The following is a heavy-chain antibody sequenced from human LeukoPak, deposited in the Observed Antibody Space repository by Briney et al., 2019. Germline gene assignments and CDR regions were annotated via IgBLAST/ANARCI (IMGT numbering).Heavy chain of an antibody. Sequence: GRSLRLSCAASGFTFSSYGMHWVRQAPGKGLEWVAVISYDGSNKYYADSVKGRFTISRDNSKNTLYLQMNSLRAEDTAVYYCAKESALTNGLDIRGQETRVSVSS. CDR3: AKESALTNGLDI. D-gene: IGHD1-14*01. CDR1: GFTFSSYG. CDR2: ISYDGSNK. V-gene: IGHV3-30*18. J-gene: IGHJ3*02.